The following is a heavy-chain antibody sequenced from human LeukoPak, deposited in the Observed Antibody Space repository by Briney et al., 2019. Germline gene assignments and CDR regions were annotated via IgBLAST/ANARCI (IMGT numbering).Heavy chain of an antibody. Sequence: PGGSLRLSCAASGFTLSSYWMSWVRQAPGKGLEWVANIKQDGSEKYYVDSVKGRFTISRDNGKNSLYLQMNSLRAEDTAVYYCARGPSGYHNTGGQGTLVTVSS. J-gene: IGHJ4*02. D-gene: IGHD5-12*01. CDR1: GFTLSSYW. V-gene: IGHV3-7*01. CDR2: IKQDGSEK. CDR3: ARGPSGYHNT.